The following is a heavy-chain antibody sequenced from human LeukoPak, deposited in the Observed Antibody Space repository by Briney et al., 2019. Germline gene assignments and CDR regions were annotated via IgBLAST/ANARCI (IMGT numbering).Heavy chain of an antibody. Sequence: SETLSLTCTVSGGSISSSSYYWGWIRQPPGKGLEWIGSIYYRGGTYYHPSLKGRLTVSVDTSKNHFSLKLSSVTAADTAVYYCARPRRDGYIDAFDIWGQGTMVTVSP. CDR2: IYYRGGT. CDR3: ARPRRDGYIDAFDI. D-gene: IGHD5-24*01. V-gene: IGHV4-39*02. CDR1: GGSISSSSYY. J-gene: IGHJ3*02.